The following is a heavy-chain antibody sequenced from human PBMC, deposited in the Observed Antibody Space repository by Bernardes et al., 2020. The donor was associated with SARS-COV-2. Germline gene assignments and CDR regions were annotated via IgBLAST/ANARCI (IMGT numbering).Heavy chain of an antibody. CDR1: GFTFSSYG. V-gene: IGHV3-30*18. CDR3: AKDFSGSYSWFDP. Sequence: GGSLRLSRAASGFTFSSYGMHWVRQAPGKGLEWVAVISYDGSNKYYADSVKGRFTISRDNSKNTLYLQMNSLRAEDTAVYYCAKDFSGSYSWFDPWGQGTLVTVSS. J-gene: IGHJ5*02. CDR2: ISYDGSNK. D-gene: IGHD1-26*01.